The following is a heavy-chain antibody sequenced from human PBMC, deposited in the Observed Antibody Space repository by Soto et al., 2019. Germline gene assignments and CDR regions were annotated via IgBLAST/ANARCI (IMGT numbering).Heavy chain of an antibody. V-gene: IGHV1-69*06. Sequence: ASVKVSCKASGGTFSSYAISWVRQAPGQGLEWMGGIIPIFGTANYAQKFQGRVTITADKSTSTAYMELSSLRSEDTAVYYCARVAGDSSGYTKRGSEYYGMDVWGQGNTVTVSS. J-gene: IGHJ6*02. CDR1: GGTFSSYA. CDR3: ARVAGDSSGYTKRGSEYYGMDV. CDR2: IIPIFGTA. D-gene: IGHD3-22*01.